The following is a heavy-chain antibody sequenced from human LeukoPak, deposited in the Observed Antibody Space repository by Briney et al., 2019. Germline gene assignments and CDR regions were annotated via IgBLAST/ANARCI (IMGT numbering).Heavy chain of an antibody. CDR2: ISWNSGSI. D-gene: IGHD3-10*01. CDR1: GFTFDDYA. J-gene: IGHJ3*02. CDR3: AKGFMPSARGDAFDI. Sequence: GRSLRLSCAASGFTFDDYAMHWVRQAPGKGLAWVSGISWNSGSIGYADSVKGRFTISRDNAKNSLYLQMNSLRAEDMALYYCAKGFMPSARGDAFDIWGQGTMVTVSS. V-gene: IGHV3-9*03.